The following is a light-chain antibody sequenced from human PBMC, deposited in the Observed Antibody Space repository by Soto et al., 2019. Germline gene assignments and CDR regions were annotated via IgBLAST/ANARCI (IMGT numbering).Light chain of an antibody. CDR1: QDISNY. Sequence: DIQMTQSPSSLSASVGDRVTITCQASQDISNYLNWYQQKPGKDPKLLIYDASNLETGVPSRFSGSGSGTDFTFTISLLQPEDIATYYCQQYDNRVTFGPGTKVDIK. J-gene: IGKJ3*01. V-gene: IGKV1-33*01. CDR3: QQYDNRVT. CDR2: DAS.